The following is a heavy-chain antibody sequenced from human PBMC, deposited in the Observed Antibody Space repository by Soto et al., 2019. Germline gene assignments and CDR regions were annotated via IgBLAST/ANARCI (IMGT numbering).Heavy chain of an antibody. CDR3: ARRYGRNFDY. CDR1: GGCICSYY. V-gene: IGHV4-59*01. CDR2: IYYSGST. Sequence: PSLTLSLTCAVCGGCICSYYWSWIRQPPGKGLEWIGYIYYSGSTNYNPSLKSRVTISVDTSKNQFSLKLSSVTAADTAVYYCARRYGRNFDYWGQGTLVTVSS. J-gene: IGHJ4*02. D-gene: IGHD1-20*01.